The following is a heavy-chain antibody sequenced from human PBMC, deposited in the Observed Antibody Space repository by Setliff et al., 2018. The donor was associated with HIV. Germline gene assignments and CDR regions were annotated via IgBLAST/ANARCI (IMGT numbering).Heavy chain of an antibody. D-gene: IGHD2-8*02. CDR2: ITSNEVRI. V-gene: IGHV3-48*04. CDR3: VRSVEYGFDT. CDR1: GFTFSSYA. J-gene: IGHJ3*02. Sequence: GSLRLSCAASGFTFSSYAMNWVRQAPGKGLEWVSYITSNEVRIYYADSVRGRFTISRNNAKNSLFLQMNSLTAEDTAVYYCVRSVEYGFDTWGQGTMVTVSS.